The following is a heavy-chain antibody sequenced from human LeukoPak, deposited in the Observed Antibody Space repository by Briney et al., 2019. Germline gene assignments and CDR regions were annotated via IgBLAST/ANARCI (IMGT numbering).Heavy chain of an antibody. D-gene: IGHD1-26*01. CDR3: ARAAPNSGSYKAPFDY. Sequence: ASVKVSCKASGYTFTSYYMHWVRQAPGQGLEWMGIISPSGGSTSYAQKFQGRVTMTRDTSTSTVYMELSSLRSEDTAVYYCARAAPNSGSYKAPFDYWGQGTLVTVSS. CDR2: ISPSGGST. CDR1: GYTFTSYY. J-gene: IGHJ4*02. V-gene: IGHV1-46*01.